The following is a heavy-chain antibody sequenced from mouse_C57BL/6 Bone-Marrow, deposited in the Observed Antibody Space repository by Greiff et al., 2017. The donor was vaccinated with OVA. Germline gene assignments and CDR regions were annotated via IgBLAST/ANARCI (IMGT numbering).Heavy chain of an antibody. CDR1: GYTFTSYW. J-gene: IGHJ4*01. CDR2: IHPNSGST. V-gene: IGHV1-64*01. D-gene: IGHD1-1*01. Sequence: QVQLQQPGAELVKPGASVKLSCKASGYTFTSYWMHWVKQRPGQGLEWIGMIHPNSGSTNYNEKFKSKATLTVDKSSSTAYMQLSSLTSEDSAVYYCAREYYYGSRPFYYAMDYWGQGTSVTVSS. CDR3: AREYYYGSRPFYYAMDY.